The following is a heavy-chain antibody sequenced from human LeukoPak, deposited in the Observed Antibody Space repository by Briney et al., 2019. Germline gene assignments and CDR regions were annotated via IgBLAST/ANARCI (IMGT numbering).Heavy chain of an antibody. CDR1: GFTFSSYG. J-gene: IGHJ4*02. V-gene: IGHV3-23*01. CDR2: ISPSGDST. D-gene: IGHD1-7*01. Sequence: PGGSLRLSCAASGFTFSSYGMSWVRQAPGKGLEWVSAISPSGDSTYYADSVKGLFTISRDNSKNTLYLQVNSLRAEDTAVYYCAKPELELRFGGFDYWGQGTLVTVSS. CDR3: AKPELELRFGGFDY.